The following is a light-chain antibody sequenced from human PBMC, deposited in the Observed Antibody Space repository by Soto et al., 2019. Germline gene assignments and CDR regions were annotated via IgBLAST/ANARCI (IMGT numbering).Light chain of an antibody. CDR3: QQANSVPLT. CDR2: AAS. J-gene: IGKJ4*01. CDR1: QGISSW. Sequence: DIQMTQSPSSVSASVGDRVTITCRASQGISSWLDWYQQKPGKAPKLLIYAASSLQSGVPSRFSGSGSGTDFTLTISSLQPEDCANYYCQQANSVPLTFGGGTKVEIK. V-gene: IGKV1-12*01.